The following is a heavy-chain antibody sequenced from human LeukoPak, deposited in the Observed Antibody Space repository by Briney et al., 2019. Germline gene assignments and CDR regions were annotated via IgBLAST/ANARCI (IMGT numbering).Heavy chain of an antibody. D-gene: IGHD2-15*01. CDR3: ARDSAVIAATDFDY. CDR2: ISAYNNNT. CDR1: GYTFTHYG. J-gene: IGHJ4*02. V-gene: IGHV1-18*01. Sequence: ASVKVSCKASGYTFTHYGVSWVRQAPGQGVKWVGWISAYNNNTNYEQKLWGRVTMTTDTSTSTAYMELRNLTSDDTGVYYCARDSAVIAATDFDYWGQGNLVTVSS.